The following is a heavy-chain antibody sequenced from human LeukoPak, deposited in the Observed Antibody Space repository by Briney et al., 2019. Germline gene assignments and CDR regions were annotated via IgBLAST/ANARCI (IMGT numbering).Heavy chain of an antibody. D-gene: IGHD3-9*01. CDR3: ARRYYDILTGYYQYFDY. V-gene: IGHV5-51*01. J-gene: IGHJ4*02. CDR2: TYPDDSDT. CDR1: GFPFINYW. Sequence: GESLKISCKASGFPFINYWIGWVRPIPGKGLEWMGITYPDDSDTRYSPSLEGHVTISADKSSTTAYLQWSSLKASDTAIYYCARRYYDILTGYYQYFDYWGQGTLVTVSS.